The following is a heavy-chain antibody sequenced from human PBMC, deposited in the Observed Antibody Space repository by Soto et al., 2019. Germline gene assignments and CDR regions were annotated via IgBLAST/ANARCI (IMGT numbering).Heavy chain of an antibody. D-gene: IGHD3-10*01. CDR2: IDNAGTDS. J-gene: IGHJ6*04. Sequence: EVQLVESGGGLVQPGGSLRLSCAASGFTLSGRSMHWVRQAPGKGLVWVSGIDNAGTDSTYADSVKGRFTSSRDNAKNMLYLQMHSLRVEDTAVYYCARGWFGPDVWGKGTRVTVSS. CDR3: ARGWFGPDV. CDR1: GFTLSGRS. V-gene: IGHV3-74*01.